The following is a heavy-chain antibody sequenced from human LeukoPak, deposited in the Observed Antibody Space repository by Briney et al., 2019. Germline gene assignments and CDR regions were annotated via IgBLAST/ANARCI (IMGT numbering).Heavy chain of an antibody. V-gene: IGHV1-69*04. D-gene: IGHD2-21*02. CDR3: TTEAIVVVTARDYWYFDL. CDR2: IIPILGIP. CDR1: GGTFSSYT. Sequence: SAKLSCKASGGTFSSYTISWVRHAPGQGREWMGRIIPILGIPNYAQKFQGRVTITADKSTSTAYMGLSSLRSEDTAVYYCTTEAIVVVTARDYWYFDLWGRGTLVTVSS. J-gene: IGHJ2*01.